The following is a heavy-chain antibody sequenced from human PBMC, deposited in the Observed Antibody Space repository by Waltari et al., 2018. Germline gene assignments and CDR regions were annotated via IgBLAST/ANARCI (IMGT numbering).Heavy chain of an antibody. D-gene: IGHD6-6*01. CDR2: ISWNSRSI. J-gene: IGHJ4*02. Sequence: EVQLVESGGGLVQPGRSLRLSCAASGFTFDDYAMHWVRQAPGKGLEWVSGISWNSRSIGDADSVNGRFTIARDNAKNSLYLQMNSLRAEDTAVYYCARDSQAYSSSSRWGQGTLVTVSS. V-gene: IGHV3-9*01. CDR1: GFTFDDYA. CDR3: ARDSQAYSSSSR.